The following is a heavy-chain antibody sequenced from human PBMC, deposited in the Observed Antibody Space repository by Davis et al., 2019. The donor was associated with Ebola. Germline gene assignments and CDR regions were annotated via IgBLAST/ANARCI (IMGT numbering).Heavy chain of an antibody. Sequence: HTGGSLRLSCAASGFTFSKYWMHWVRQAPGKGLEWVSRIYTDGSSSSYADPVKGRFTVSRDNAKNTLYLQMNRLRVEDTAVYYCARSFDDFGDYWGQGCLVSVSS. J-gene: IGHJ4*02. CDR1: GFTFSKYW. V-gene: IGHV3-74*01. CDR3: ARSFDDFGDY. CDR2: IYTDGSSS. D-gene: IGHD4-17*01.